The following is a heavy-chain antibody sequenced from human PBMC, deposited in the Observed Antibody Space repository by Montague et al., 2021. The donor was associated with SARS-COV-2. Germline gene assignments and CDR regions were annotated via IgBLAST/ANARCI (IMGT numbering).Heavy chain of an antibody. V-gene: IGHV4-39*01. CDR2: IDYSGIT. CDR3: ARHLAISGPAAVSDY. Sequence: SETLSLTCTVSGDSISSGYFYWGWIRQPLGKGLEWVGTIDYSGITYYXXXLKSRVTISVDTSRNQFSLKLSSVTAADTAIYYCARHLAISGPAAVSDYWGQGTLVTVSS. CDR1: GDSISSGYFY. J-gene: IGHJ4*02. D-gene: IGHD2-2*01.